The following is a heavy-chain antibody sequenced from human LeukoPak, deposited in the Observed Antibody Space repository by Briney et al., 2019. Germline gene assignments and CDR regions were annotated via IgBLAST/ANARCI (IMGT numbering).Heavy chain of an antibody. CDR1: GFTFSSYA. V-gene: IGHV3-23*01. CDR3: AKDRVKYQLGRGYFDY. CDR2: ISGSGGST. Sequence: GGSLRLSCAASGFTFSSYAMSWVRQAPGKGLEWVSAISGSGGSTYYADSVKGRFTISRDNSKNTLYLQMNSLRAEDTAVYYCAKDRVKYQLGRGYFDYWGQGTLVTVSS. D-gene: IGHD2-2*01. J-gene: IGHJ4*02.